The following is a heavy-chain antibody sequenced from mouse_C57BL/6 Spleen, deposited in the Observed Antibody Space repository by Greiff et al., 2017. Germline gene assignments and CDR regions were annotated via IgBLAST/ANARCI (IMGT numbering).Heavy chain of an antibody. V-gene: IGHV1-52*01. CDR1: GYTFTSYW. Sequence: QVQLQQPGAELVRPGSSVKLSCKASGYTFTSYWMHWVKQRPIQGLEWIGNSDPSDRETHYNQKFKDKATLTVDKSSSTAYMQLSSLTSEDSAVYYCARSNYYGSSHFDYWGQGTTLTVSS. J-gene: IGHJ2*01. D-gene: IGHD1-1*01. CDR2: SDPSDRET. CDR3: ARSNYYGSSHFDY.